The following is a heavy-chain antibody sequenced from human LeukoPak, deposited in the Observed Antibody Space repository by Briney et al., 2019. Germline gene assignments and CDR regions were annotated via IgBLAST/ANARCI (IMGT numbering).Heavy chain of an antibody. Sequence: ASVKVSCKDSGYTFTGYYMHWVLQAPGQGLEWMGRINPNSGGTNYAQKLQGRVTMTTDTSTSTAYMELRSLRSDDTAVYHCARDAFWRGGSYYLYYFDCWGQGTLVTVSS. J-gene: IGHJ4*02. D-gene: IGHD1-26*01. CDR1: GYTFTGYY. CDR2: INPNSGGT. CDR3: ARDAFWRGGSYYLYYFDC. V-gene: IGHV1-2*06.